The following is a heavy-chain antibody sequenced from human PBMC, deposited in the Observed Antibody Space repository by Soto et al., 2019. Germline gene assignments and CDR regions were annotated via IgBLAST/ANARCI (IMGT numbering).Heavy chain of an antibody. Sequence: SETLSLTCTVSGGSISSYYWSWIRQPPGKGLEWIGYIYYSGSTNYNPSLKSRVTISVDTSKNQFSLKLSSVAAADTDVYYCAREGRGGYDSYPYFDYWGQGTLVTVSS. CDR2: IYYSGST. V-gene: IGHV4-59*01. CDR3: AREGRGGYDSYPYFDY. D-gene: IGHD5-12*01. J-gene: IGHJ4*02. CDR1: GGSISSYY.